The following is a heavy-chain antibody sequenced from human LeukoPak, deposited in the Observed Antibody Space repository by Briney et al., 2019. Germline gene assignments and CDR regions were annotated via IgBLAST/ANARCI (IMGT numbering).Heavy chain of an antibody. CDR1: GFTFSDYY. V-gene: IGHV3-11*01. J-gene: IGHJ4*02. D-gene: IGHD1-1*01. CDR3: ARVGIALTSPFDY. CDR2: MSSRGYPT. Sequence: GRSLRLSCLASGFTFSDYYMSWVRQAQGKGLEWISYMSSRGYPTYYAESVKGRFTISRDNAKNTLYLQMHNLRTDDTAVYFCARVGIALTSPFDYWGLGTLVAVSS.